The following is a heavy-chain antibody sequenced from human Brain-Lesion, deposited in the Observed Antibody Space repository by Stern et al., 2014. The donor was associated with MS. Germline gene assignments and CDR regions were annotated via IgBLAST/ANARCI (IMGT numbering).Heavy chain of an antibody. CDR3: AKDRQWLTYFFDY. D-gene: IGHD3-22*01. CDR2: ISYAGSNK. Sequence: VQLVESGGGVVQPGRPLRLSCAASGFTFSSFGMHWVRQAPGKGLEWVAVISYAGSNKYYADSVKGRFTISRDNSKNTLYMQMNSLRAEDTAVYYCAKDRQWLTYFFDYWGQGSLVTVSS. CDR1: GFTFSSFG. J-gene: IGHJ4*02. V-gene: IGHV3-30*18.